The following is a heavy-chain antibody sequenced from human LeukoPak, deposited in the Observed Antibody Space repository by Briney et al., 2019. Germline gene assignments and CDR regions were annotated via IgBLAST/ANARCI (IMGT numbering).Heavy chain of an antibody. J-gene: IGHJ4*02. D-gene: IGHD4-17*01. Sequence: TSETLSLTCTVSGGSVSSGSYYWSWIRQPPGKGFEWIGYLYYSGSTNYNPSLKSRVTISVNTSKNQFSLKLSSVTAADTAVYYCARDRGDYGDYVFDYWGQGTLVTVSS. CDR3: ARDRGDYGDYVFDY. CDR1: GGSVSSGSYY. V-gene: IGHV4-61*01. CDR2: LYYSGST.